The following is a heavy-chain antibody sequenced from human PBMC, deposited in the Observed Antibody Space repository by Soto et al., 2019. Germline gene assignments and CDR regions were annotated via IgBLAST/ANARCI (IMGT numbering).Heavy chain of an antibody. J-gene: IGHJ6*02. CDR3: ARSQGSSTSLEIYFYYYYGMDV. V-gene: IGHV1-69*01. Sequence: QVQLVQSGAEVQKPGSSVKVSCKASGGTFSSYAISWVRQAPGQGLEWMGGIIPISGTANYAQKIQGRVTITAYESTSTAYMELSSLRSEDTAVYYCARSQGSSTSLEIYFYYYYGMDVGGQGSTVTVSS. CDR1: GGTFSSYA. D-gene: IGHD2-2*01. CDR2: IIPISGTA.